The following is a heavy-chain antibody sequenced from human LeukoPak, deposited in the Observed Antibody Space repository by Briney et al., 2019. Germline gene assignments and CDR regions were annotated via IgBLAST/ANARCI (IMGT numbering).Heavy chain of an antibody. CDR2: IKSRTNGRTT. CDR3: TTISGVAAAGTRNYYYYMDV. V-gene: IGHV3-15*01. Sequence: PGGSLRLSCAASGFSFNHAWMSWVRQAPGKELEWVGRIKSRTNGRTTDHAAAVKGRFTISRDDSKNTLYLQMNSLKTEDTAVYYCTTISGVAAAGTRNYYYYMDVWGRGTTVTVSS. D-gene: IGHD6-13*01. J-gene: IGHJ6*03. CDR1: GFSFNHAW.